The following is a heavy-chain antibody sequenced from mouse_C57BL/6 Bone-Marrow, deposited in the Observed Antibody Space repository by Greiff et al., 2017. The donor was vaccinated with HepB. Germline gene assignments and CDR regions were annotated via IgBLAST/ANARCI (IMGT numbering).Heavy chain of an antibody. CDR1: GFNIKDDY. D-gene: IGHD2-5*01. Sequence: VQLKESGAELVRPGASVKLSCTASGFNIKDDYMHWVKQRPEQGLEWIGWIDPENGDTEYASKFQGKATITADTSSNTAYLQLSSLTSEDTAVYYCTTGAYYSNYGGYVDVWGTGTTVTVSS. CDR3: TTGAYYSNYGGYVDV. V-gene: IGHV14-4*01. CDR2: IDPENGDT. J-gene: IGHJ1*03.